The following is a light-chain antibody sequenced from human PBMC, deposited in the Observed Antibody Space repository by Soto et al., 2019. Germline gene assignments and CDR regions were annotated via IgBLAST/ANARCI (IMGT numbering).Light chain of an antibody. J-gene: IGKJ4*01. Sequence: DIQLTQSPSFLSASVGDRLTITCRASQDIRSSLAWYQQKPGKAPNLLIYTVSTLQSGVPSRFSGSRSGTXXXXXXXSXXPEDFATYYCQQFNSSPFTFGGGTKVEI. CDR1: QDIRSS. V-gene: IGKV1-9*01. CDR3: QQFNSSPFT. CDR2: TVS.